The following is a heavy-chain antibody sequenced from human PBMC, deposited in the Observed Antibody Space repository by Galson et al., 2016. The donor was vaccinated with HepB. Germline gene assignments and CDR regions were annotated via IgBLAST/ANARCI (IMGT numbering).Heavy chain of an antibody. D-gene: IGHD3-3*01. V-gene: IGHV4-59*01. CDR3: ARLTVFGVVTLDP. J-gene: IGHJ5*02. CDR1: GGSINGYY. CDR2: IYYSGGT. Sequence: SETLSLTCTVSGGSINGYYWSWIRQPPGKGLEWIGDIYYSGGTNYNSSLKSRVTISVETSKNQFSLKLTSVTAADTAVYYCARLTVFGVVTLDPWGQGTLVTVSS.